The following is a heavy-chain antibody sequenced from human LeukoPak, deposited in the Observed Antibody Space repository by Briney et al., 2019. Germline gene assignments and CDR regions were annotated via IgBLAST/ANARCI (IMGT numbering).Heavy chain of an antibody. CDR2: ISAYNGNT. CDR1: GYTFTIYG. J-gene: IGHJ6*02. D-gene: IGHD5-24*01. V-gene: IGHV1-18*01. Sequence: GASVKVSFKASGYTFTIYGISWVRQAPGQGHEWMGWISAYNGNTNYAQKLQGRVTMTTDTSTSTAYMELRSLRSDDTAVYYCARDLGGGYRPYYYYGMDVWGQGTTVTVSS. CDR3: ARDLGGGYRPYYYYGMDV.